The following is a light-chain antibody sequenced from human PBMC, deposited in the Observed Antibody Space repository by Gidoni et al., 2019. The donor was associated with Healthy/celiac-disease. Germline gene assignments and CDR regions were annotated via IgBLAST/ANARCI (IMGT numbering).Light chain of an antibody. V-gene: IGLV3-25*02. CDR1: ALPKQY. CDR3: QSADSSGTYKV. CDR2: KDS. J-gene: IGLJ2*01. Sequence: SYELTQPPSVSVSPGQTARITCSGDALPKQYAYWYQQQPGQAPVLVIYKDSERPSGIPDRFSGSSSGTTVTLTISGVQAEDEADYYCQSADSSGTYKVFGGGTKLTVL.